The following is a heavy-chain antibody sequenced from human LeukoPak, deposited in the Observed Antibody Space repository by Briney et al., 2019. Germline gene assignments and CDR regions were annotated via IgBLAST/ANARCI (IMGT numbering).Heavy chain of an antibody. CDR3: ARADIVVVPAAPDAFDI. CDR2: INHSGST. J-gene: IGHJ3*02. D-gene: IGHD2-2*01. V-gene: IGHV4-34*01. Sequence: SETLSLTCAVYGGSFSGYYWSWIRQPPGKGPEWIGEINHSGSTNYNPSLKSRVTISVDTSKNQFSLKLSSVTAADTAVYYCARADIVVVPAAPDAFDIWGQGTMVTVSS. CDR1: GGSFSGYY.